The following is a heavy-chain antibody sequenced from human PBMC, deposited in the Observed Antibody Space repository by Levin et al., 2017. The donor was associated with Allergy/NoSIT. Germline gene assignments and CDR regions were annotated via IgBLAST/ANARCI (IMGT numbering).Heavy chain of an antibody. CDR3: ARTHIEHEPGMGY. D-gene: IGHD5-12*01. Sequence: GGSLRLSCAASGFTFSSYAMHWVRQAPGKGLEWVAVISYDGSNKYYADSVKGRFTISRDNSKNTLYLQMNSLRAEDTAVYYCARTHIEHEPGMGYWGQGTLVTVSS. CDR2: ISYDGSNK. CDR1: GFTFSSYA. J-gene: IGHJ4*02. V-gene: IGHV3-30*04.